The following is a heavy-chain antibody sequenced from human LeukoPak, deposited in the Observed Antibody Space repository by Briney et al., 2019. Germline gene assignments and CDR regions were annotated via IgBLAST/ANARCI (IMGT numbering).Heavy chain of an antibody. J-gene: IGHJ6*02. CDR2: IYYSGST. CDR3: ARERIQLWFSPSYGMDV. Sequence: SETLSLTCTVSGGSISSGGYYWSWIRQHPGKGLEWIGYIYYSGSTYYNPSLKSRVTISVDTSKNQFSLKLSSVTAADTAVYYCARERIQLWFSPSYGMDVWGQGTTVTVSS. D-gene: IGHD5-18*01. CDR1: GGSISSGGYY. V-gene: IGHV4-31*03.